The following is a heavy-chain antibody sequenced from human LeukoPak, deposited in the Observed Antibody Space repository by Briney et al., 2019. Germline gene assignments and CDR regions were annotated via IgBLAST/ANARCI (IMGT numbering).Heavy chain of an antibody. CDR2: INHSGST. CDR1: GGSFSGYY. CDR3: ARSYSSGWYSSWPPPKSEFDY. J-gene: IGHJ4*02. V-gene: IGHV4-34*01. Sequence: PSETLSLTCAVYGGSFSGYYWSCIRQPPGKGLEWIGEINHSGSTNYNPSLKSRVTISVDTSKNQFSLKLSSVTAADTAVYYCARSYSSGWYSSWPPPKSEFDYWGQGTLVTVSS. D-gene: IGHD6-19*01.